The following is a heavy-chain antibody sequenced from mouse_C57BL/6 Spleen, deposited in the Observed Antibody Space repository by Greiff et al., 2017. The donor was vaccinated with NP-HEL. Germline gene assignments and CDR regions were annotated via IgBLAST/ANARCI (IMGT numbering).Heavy chain of an antibody. CDR3: TREVGDLYYFDY. J-gene: IGHJ2*01. V-gene: IGHV1-5*01. CDR2: IYPGNSDT. D-gene: IGHD3-3*01. Sequence: VQLQQSGTVLARPGASVKMSCKTSGYTFTSYWMHWVKQRPGQGLEWLGAIYPGNSDTSYNQKFKGKAKLTAVTSASTAYMELSSLTNEDSAVYYCTREVGDLYYFDYWGQGTTLTVSS. CDR1: GYTFTSYW.